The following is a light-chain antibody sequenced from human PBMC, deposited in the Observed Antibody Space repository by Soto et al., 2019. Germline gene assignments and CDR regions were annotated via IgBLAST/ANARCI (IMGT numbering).Light chain of an antibody. J-gene: IGKJ1*01. CDR3: MQALQTLWT. CDR1: QSLLHSNGYNY. Sequence: DLVMTQSPLSLPVTPGEPASISCRSSQSLLHSNGYNYLDWYLQKPGQSPQLLIYLGSNRAFGVPERFSGSGSGTDFTLKISRVEAEDVGVYYCMQALQTLWTFGQGTKVEIK. CDR2: LGS. V-gene: IGKV2-28*01.